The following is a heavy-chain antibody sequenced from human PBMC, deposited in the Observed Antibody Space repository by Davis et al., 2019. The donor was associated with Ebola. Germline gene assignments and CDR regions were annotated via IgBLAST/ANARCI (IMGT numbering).Heavy chain of an antibody. CDR3: ARRWDYIWGLNWFDP. D-gene: IGHD3-16*01. V-gene: IGHV3-7*01. J-gene: IGHJ5*02. CDR2: IKQDGSEK. Sequence: GESLKISCAASGFTFSSYWMSWVRQAPGKGLEWVANIKQDGSEKYYVDSVKGRFTISRDNAKNSLYLQMNSLRAEDTAVYYCARRWDYIWGLNWFDPWGQGTLVTVSS. CDR1: GFTFSSYW.